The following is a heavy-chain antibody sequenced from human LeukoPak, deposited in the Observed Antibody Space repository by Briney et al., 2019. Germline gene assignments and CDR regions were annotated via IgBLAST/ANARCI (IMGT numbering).Heavy chain of an antibody. V-gene: IGHV1-2*02. CDR3: ARGKPAGTIY. D-gene: IGHD6-13*01. J-gene: IGHJ4*02. CDR1: GYTFTSYG. CDR2: INPNSGGT. Sequence: ASVKVSCKASGYTFTSYGISWVRQAPGQGLEWMGWINPNSGGTNYAQKFQGRVTMTRDTSISTAYMELSRLRSDDTAVYYCARGKPAGTIYWGQGTLVTVSS.